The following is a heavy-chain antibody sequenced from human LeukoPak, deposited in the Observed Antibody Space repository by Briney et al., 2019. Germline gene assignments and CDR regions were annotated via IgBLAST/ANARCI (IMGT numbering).Heavy chain of an antibody. D-gene: IGHD3-10*01. J-gene: IGHJ6*03. CDR2: INAKSGGT. CDR1: GPNFNAYY. Sequence: ASVKFSCKASGPNFNAYYMHWLRQAPGQGLEWMGWINAKSGGTHYPQKFQGRVTMTRDTSINTAYMELSRLGPDDTAIYFCARGLTYGSGRFFYYSMDVWGRGTTVTVSS. V-gene: IGHV1-2*02. CDR3: ARGLTYGSGRFFYYSMDV.